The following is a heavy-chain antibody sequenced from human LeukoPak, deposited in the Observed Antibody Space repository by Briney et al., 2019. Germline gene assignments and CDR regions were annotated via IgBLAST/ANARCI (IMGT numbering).Heavy chain of an antibody. CDR1: GGSISSYY. D-gene: IGHD3-16*02. V-gene: IGHV4-59*08. CDR3: ASLGPNYDYVWGSYRADDYYFDY. Sequence: SETLSLTCTVSGGSISSYYWSWIRQPPGKGLEWIGYIYYSGSANYNPSLKSRVTISVDTSKNQFSLKLSSVTAADTAVYYCASLGPNYDYVWGSYRADDYYFDYWGQGTLVTVSS. J-gene: IGHJ4*02. CDR2: IYYSGSA.